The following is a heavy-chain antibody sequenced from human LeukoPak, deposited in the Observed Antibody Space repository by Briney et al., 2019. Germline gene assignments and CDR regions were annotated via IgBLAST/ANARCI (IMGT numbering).Heavy chain of an antibody. Sequence: GASVKVSCKASGGTFSSYAISWVRQAPGQGLEWMGGIIPIFGTANYAQKFQGRVTITADESTSTAYMELSSLRSEDTAVYYCARSRFPTHYYYYYYMDVWGKGTTVTVSS. V-gene: IGHV1-69*13. CDR3: ARSRFPTHYYYYYYMDV. J-gene: IGHJ6*03. CDR1: GGTFSSYA. D-gene: IGHD2-15*01. CDR2: IIPIFGTA.